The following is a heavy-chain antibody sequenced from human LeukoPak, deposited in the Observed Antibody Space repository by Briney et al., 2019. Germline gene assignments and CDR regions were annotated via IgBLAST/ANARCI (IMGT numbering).Heavy chain of an antibody. CDR3: ARADSGYDPVDY. CDR1: GYTFTSYY. J-gene: IGHJ4*02. D-gene: IGHD5-12*01. V-gene: IGHV1-2*02. Sequence: ASVQVSCKTSGYTFTSYYIHWLRQAPGQRFEWMGWSDPKSGATKYEHFQGRATMTRDTSISTAYMELSRLRSDDTAVYYCARADSGYDPVDYWGQGTLVTVSS. CDR2: SDPKSGAT.